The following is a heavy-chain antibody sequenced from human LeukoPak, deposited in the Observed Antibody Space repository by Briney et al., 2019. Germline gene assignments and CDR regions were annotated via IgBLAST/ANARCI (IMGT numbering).Heavy chain of an antibody. D-gene: IGHD5-12*01. CDR2: INHGGST. J-gene: IGHJ4*02. CDR1: GGSFGGFY. Sequence: SETLSLTCAVYGGSFGGFYWSWIRQPPGEGLEWIGEINHGGSTNYNPSLKRRVTISVDTSKNQFSLKLSSVTAADTAVYYCARARDRYSGYVPFDYWGQGTLVTVSS. CDR3: ARARDRYSGYVPFDY. V-gene: IGHV4-34*01.